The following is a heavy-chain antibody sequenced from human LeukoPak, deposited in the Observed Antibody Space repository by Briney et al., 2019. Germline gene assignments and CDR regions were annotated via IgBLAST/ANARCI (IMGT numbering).Heavy chain of an antibody. Sequence: PSETLSLTCTVSGGSIRSYYWSWIRQPPGKGLEWIGYIYDSGSTNYNPSLKSRVTISVDTPKNQFSLKLTSVTAADTAVYYCARYRWLQSSGFDYWGQGILVTVSS. CDR1: GGSIRSYY. D-gene: IGHD5-24*01. CDR3: ARYRWLQSSGFDY. J-gene: IGHJ4*02. CDR2: IYDSGST. V-gene: IGHV4-59*01.